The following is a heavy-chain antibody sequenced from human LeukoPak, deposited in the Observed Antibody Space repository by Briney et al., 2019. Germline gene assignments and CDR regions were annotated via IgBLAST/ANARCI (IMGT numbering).Heavy chain of an antibody. CDR3: ARVYDSGSYSCPH. CDR1: GYTFTSYY. V-gene: IGHV1-46*01. J-gene: IGHJ4*02. CDR2: INPSGGST. D-gene: IGHD3-10*01. Sequence: ASVTVSCKASGYTFTSYYMDWVRQAPGQGLEWMGIINPSGGSTSYSQNFQGRVTMTRDTSTSTVYMELSSRRSDDTAVYYCARVYDSGSYSCPHWGQGTLVTVSS.